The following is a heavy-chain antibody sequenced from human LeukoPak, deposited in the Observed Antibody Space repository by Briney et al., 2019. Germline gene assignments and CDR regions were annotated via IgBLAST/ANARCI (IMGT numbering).Heavy chain of an antibody. J-gene: IGHJ4*02. D-gene: IGHD1-26*01. CDR2: IYTSGST. V-gene: IGHV4-61*02. CDR1: GGSISSGSYY. Sequence: PSETLSLTCTVSGGSISSGSYYWSWIRQPAGKRLEWIGRIYTSGSTNYNPSLKSRVTISVDTSKNQFSLKLSSETAADTAVYYCAREDIVGASPFDYWGQGTLVTVSS. CDR3: AREDIVGASPFDY.